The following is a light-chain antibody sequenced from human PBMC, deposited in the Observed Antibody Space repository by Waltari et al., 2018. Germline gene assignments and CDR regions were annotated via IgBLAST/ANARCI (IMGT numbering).Light chain of an antibody. CDR1: QSVLHSSNNRNY. CDR2: WAS. CDR3: QQYYSTPPT. V-gene: IGKV4-1*01. Sequence: DIVMTQSPDSLAVSLGERATINCKSSQSVLHSSNNRNYLAWYQQKPGQPPKLLISWASTRESGVPDRFSGSGSATDFTLTISSLQAEDVEVYYCQQYYSTPPTFGGGTKVEIK. J-gene: IGKJ4*01.